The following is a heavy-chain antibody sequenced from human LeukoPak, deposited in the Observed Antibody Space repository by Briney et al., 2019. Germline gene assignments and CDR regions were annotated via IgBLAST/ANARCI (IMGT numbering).Heavy chain of an antibody. CDR1: GYSISSGYY. D-gene: IGHD2-8*01. CDR3: ARRPIGYCTNGGCFHNDY. Sequence: PSETLSLTCTVSGYSISSGYYWGWIRQPPGKGLEWIGSIYHSGSTYYNPSLKSRVTISLDRSKNQFSMKLSSVAAADTAVYYCARRPIGYCTNGGCFHNDYWGQATLVTVSS. CDR2: IYHSGST. V-gene: IGHV4-38-2*02. J-gene: IGHJ4*02.